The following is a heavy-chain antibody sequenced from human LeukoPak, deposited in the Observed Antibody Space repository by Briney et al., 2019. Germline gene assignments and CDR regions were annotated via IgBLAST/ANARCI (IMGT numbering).Heavy chain of an antibody. J-gene: IGHJ4*02. CDR2: ISYDGSNK. CDR3: ARVGSSSWHPGDY. V-gene: IGHV3-30*03. CDR1: GFTFSSYG. Sequence: PGRSLRLSCAASGFTFSSYGMHWVRQAPGKGLEWVAVISYDGSNKYYADSVKGRFTISRDNAKNSLYLQMNSLRAEDTAVYYCARVGSSSWHPGDYWGQGTLVTVSS. D-gene: IGHD6-13*01.